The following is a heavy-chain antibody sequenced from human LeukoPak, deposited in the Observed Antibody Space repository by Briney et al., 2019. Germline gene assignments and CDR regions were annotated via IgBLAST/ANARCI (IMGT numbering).Heavy chain of an antibody. J-gene: IGHJ4*02. CDR3: AAVYRDGYNSHFDY. CDR1: GYTFTGYY. Sequence: ASVKVSCKASGYTFTGYYMHWVGQAPGQGLEWMGWINPNSGGTNYAQKFQGRVTMTRDTSISTAYMELSRLRSEDTAVYYCAAVYRDGYNSHFDYWGQGTLVTVSS. V-gene: IGHV1-2*02. D-gene: IGHD5-24*01. CDR2: INPNSGGT.